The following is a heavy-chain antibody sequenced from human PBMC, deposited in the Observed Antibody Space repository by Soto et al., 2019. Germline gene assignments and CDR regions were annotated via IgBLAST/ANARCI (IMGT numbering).Heavy chain of an antibody. CDR2: THYRSKWYN. CDR3: AIEGPTTLTTWFDP. J-gene: IGHJ5*02. CDR1: GDSVSTSNTA. V-gene: IGHV6-1*01. D-gene: IGHD4-17*01. Sequence: SQTLSLTCVISGDSVSTSNTAWNLIRQSPSRGLEWLGRTHYRSKWYNDYAVSVKSRITINPDTSKNQFSLQLNSVPPEDTAVYYCAIEGPTTLTTWFDPWGQGNLVTVPS.